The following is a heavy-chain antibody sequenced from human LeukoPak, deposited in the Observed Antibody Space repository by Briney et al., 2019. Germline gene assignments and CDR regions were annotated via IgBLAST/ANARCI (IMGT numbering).Heavy chain of an antibody. D-gene: IGHD2-2*01. V-gene: IGHV3-21*01. CDR2: ISSSSSYI. CDR3: ARGEASIVPTDPPVEY. J-gene: IGHJ4*02. Sequence: GGSLRLSCAASGFIFSSYSMNWVRQAPGKGLEWVSFISSSSSYIYYADSVKGRFTISRDNSKNTLYLQMNSLRAEDTAVYYCARGEASIVPTDPPVEYWGQGTLVPVSS. CDR1: GFIFSSYS.